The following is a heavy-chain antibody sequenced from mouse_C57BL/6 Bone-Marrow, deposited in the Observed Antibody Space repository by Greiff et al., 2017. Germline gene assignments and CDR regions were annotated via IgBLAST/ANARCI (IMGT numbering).Heavy chain of an antibody. CDR1: GYTFTSYW. Sequence: QVQLQQPGAELVRPGSSVKLSCKASGYTFTSYWMHWVKQRPIQGLEWIGNIDPSDSETHYNQKFKDKATLTVDKSSSTAYMQLSSLTSEDSAVYYCARLIYYYGSSYGDYWGQGTTLTGSS. J-gene: IGHJ2*01. CDR2: IDPSDSET. V-gene: IGHV1-52*01. CDR3: ARLIYYYGSSYGDY. D-gene: IGHD1-1*01.